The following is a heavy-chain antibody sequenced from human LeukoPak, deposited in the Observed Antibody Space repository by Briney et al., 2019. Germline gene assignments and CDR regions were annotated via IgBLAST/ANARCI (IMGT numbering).Heavy chain of an antibody. D-gene: IGHD3-10*01. Sequence: PSETLSLTCTVSGGSITTSDYYWGWLRQPPGKGLEWIGIMHFSGASYYNSSLKSRVTISIDTSKNQFSLKLSSVTATDTSVYYCYGQRNSYYFMDVWGKGTTVTVFS. CDR1: GGSITTSDYY. V-gene: IGHV4-39*01. CDR2: MHFSGAS. CDR3: YGQRNSYYFMDV. J-gene: IGHJ6*03.